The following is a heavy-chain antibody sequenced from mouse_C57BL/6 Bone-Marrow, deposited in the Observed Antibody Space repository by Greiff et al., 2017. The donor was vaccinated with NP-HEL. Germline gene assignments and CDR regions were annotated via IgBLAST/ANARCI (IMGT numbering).Heavy chain of an antibody. Sequence: QVQLQQPGAELVKPGASVKLSCKASGYTFTSYLMHWVKQRPGRGLEWIGRIDPNSGGTKYNEKFKSKATLTVDKPSSTAYMQLNSLTSEDSAFYYCARYYYGSSSFDDWGQGTTLTVSS. J-gene: IGHJ2*01. D-gene: IGHD1-1*01. V-gene: IGHV1-72*01. CDR1: GYTFTSYL. CDR3: ARYYYGSSSFDD. CDR2: IDPNSGGT.